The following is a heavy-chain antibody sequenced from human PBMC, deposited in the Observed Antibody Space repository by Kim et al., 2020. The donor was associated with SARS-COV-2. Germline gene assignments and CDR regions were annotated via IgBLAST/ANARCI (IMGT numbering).Heavy chain of an antibody. V-gene: IGHV3-23*01. CDR1: GFTFSGNA. Sequence: GGSLRLSCAASGFTFSGNAMNWVRQAPGKGLEWVSAISGAAYRTYYADSVKGRFTISRDNSKNTLDLQMSGLRAEDTAVYYCAKGRISGSYYYYGMDVWAWGPRSSSP. CDR3: AKGRISGSYYYYGMDV. D-gene: IGHD3-10*01. CDR2: ISGAAYRT. J-gene: IGHJ6*02.